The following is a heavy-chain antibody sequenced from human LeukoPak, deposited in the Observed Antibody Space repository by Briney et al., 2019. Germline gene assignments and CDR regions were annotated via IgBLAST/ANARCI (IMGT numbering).Heavy chain of an antibody. D-gene: IGHD3-9*01. Sequence: GRSLRLSCAASGFTFSSYGAHWVRQAPGKWLEWVAVIWYDGSNKYYADSVKGRFTISRDNSKNTLYLQMNSLRAEDTAVYYCARDRLLRYFDYGMDVWGQGTTVTVSS. CDR2: IWYDGSNK. CDR1: GFTFSSYG. J-gene: IGHJ6*02. CDR3: ARDRLLRYFDYGMDV. V-gene: IGHV3-33*01.